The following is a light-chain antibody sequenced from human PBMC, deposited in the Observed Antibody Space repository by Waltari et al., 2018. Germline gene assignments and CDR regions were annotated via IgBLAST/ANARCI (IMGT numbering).Light chain of an antibody. J-gene: IGLJ3*02. CDR1: SSDVGGYKY. V-gene: IGLV2-11*01. CDR2: YVR. Sequence: QSALTQPRSVSGSPGQSVTISCTGTSSDVGGYKYVSWYQQHPGKAPKPMIFYVRKRPSGVHDRFSGSKSGSTASLTISGLQAEDEADYYCCSYAGSRWVFGGGTKLTVL. CDR3: CSYAGSRWV.